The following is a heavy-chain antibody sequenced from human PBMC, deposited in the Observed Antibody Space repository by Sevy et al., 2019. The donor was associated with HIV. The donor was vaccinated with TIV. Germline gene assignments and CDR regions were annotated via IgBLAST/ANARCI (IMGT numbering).Heavy chain of an antibody. CDR2: FDPEDGET. V-gene: IGHV1-24*01. J-gene: IGHJ4*02. CDR3: ASAREYYEDSSGYLYY. Sequence: ASVKVSCKVSGYTLTKLSMHWVRQAPGKGLEWMGRFDPEDGETIYAQKFQGRVTMTEDTSTDTAYMELSSLRYEDTAVYYCASAREYYEDSSGYLYYWGQGTLVTVSS. D-gene: IGHD3-22*01. CDR1: GYTLTKLS.